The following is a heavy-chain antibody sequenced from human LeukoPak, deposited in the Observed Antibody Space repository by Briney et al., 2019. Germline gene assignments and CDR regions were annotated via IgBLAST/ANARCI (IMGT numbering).Heavy chain of an antibody. J-gene: IGHJ4*02. V-gene: IGHV3-74*01. CDR1: GFTFSSYW. CDR3: ARVREYNTRDFDY. D-gene: IGHD5-18*01. CDR2: INSDGSST. Sequence: GGSLRLSCAASGFTFSSYWMHWVRKAPGKGLVWVSRINSDGSSTSYADSVKGRFTISRDNSKNTLYLQMDSLRAADTAVYFCARVREYNTRDFDYWGQGTLGTVSS.